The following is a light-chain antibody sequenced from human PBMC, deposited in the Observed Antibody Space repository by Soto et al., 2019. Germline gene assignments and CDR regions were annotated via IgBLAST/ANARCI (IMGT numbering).Light chain of an antibody. CDR2: LEGSGSY. CDR1: SGHSSYI. Sequence: QSVLTQSSSASASLGSSVKITCTLSSGHSSYIIAWHQQQPGKAPRYLMKLEGSGSYNKGSGVPDRFSGSSSGADRYLTISNLQSEDEADYYCETWDSNTHVFGTGTKLTVL. V-gene: IGLV4-60*03. CDR3: ETWDSNTHV. J-gene: IGLJ1*01.